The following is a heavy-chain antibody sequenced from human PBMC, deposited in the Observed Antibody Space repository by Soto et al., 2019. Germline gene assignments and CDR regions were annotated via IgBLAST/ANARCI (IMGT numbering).Heavy chain of an antibody. D-gene: IGHD6-19*01. CDR3: ARDPEQWPGGILDY. Sequence: QVQLVESGGGVVQPGRSLRLSCAASGFTFSSYAMHWVRQAPGKGLEWVAVISYDGSNKYYADSVKGRFTISRDNSKNTLYLQMNGLRAEDTAVYYCARDPEQWPGGILDYWGQGTLVTVSS. CDR1: GFTFSSYA. V-gene: IGHV3-30-3*01. CDR2: ISYDGSNK. J-gene: IGHJ4*02.